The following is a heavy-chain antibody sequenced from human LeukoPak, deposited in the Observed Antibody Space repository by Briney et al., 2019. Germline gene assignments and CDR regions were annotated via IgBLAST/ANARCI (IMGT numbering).Heavy chain of an antibody. CDR2: ISSGSTSI. J-gene: IGHJ3*01. D-gene: IGHD4/OR15-4a*01. CDR1: GFTFSTSS. CDR3: ARRARDAFDL. Sequence: GGSLRLSCAAYGFTFSTSSMHWVRQAPGKGPEWVSSISSGSTSIHYVDSVKGRFTISRDNAKNSLYLQMYSLGAEDTAVYYCARRARDAFDLWGQGTMVTVSS. V-gene: IGHV3-21*01.